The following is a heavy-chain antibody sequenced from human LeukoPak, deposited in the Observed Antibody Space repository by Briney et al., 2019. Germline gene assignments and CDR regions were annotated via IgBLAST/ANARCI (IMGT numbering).Heavy chain of an antibody. CDR3: ARGGVAAKYYFDS. CDR1: GGSISPLY. V-gene: IGHV4-59*11. Sequence: SETLSLTCTVSGGSISPLYWSWIRQPPGKGLEFIGYIYYSGTTNYNPSLKSRVTLSVDTSKNQFSLKLSSVTAADTAVYYCARGGVAAKYYFDSWGQRTLVTVSS. CDR2: IYYSGTT. J-gene: IGHJ4*02. D-gene: IGHD3-10*01.